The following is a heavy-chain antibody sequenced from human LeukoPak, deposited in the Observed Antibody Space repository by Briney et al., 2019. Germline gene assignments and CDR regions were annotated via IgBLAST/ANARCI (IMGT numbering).Heavy chain of an antibody. CDR2: INHRGST. V-gene: IGHV4-34*01. J-gene: IGHJ4*02. CDR3: ARYTSSWYRGYFDY. CDR1: GLSFSDYY. Sequence: PSETLSLTCGVYGLSFSDYYWSWIRQPPGKGLEWIGEINHRGSTNYNPSLKSRVIISVDTSKNQFSLNLSSVIAADTAVYYCARYTSSWYRGYFDYWGQGTLVTVSS. D-gene: IGHD6-13*01.